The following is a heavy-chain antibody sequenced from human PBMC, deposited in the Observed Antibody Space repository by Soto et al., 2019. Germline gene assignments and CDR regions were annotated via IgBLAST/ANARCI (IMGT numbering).Heavy chain of an antibody. V-gene: IGHV2-5*02. Sequence: QITLNESGPTLVKPTQTLTRTCTFSGFSLGTYGVGVGWIRQPPGKALEWLALIYWDDDKRYSPSLKSSLTITKDTSKRQVFLTLTNMDPVDTATYYCAHRGGGIVDWYFDLWGRGTPVIVSS. CDR2: IYWDDDK. J-gene: IGHJ2*01. CDR3: AHRGGGIVDWYFDL. CDR1: GFSLGTYGVG. D-gene: IGHD1-26*01.